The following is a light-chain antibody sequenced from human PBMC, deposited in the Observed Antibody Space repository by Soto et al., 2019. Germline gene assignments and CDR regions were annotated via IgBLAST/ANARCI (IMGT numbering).Light chain of an antibody. V-gene: IGKV3-20*01. J-gene: IGKJ4*01. CDR3: QQYGSSPLT. CDR1: QSVTSSY. Sequence: EIVLTQSPGTLSLSPGEMATLSCRASQSVTSSYLAWYQQKPGQAPRLLIFGASSRATGIPDRFSGSGSGTHFTLTIRRLEPEDFAVYFCQQYGSSPLTFGGGTKVEIK. CDR2: GAS.